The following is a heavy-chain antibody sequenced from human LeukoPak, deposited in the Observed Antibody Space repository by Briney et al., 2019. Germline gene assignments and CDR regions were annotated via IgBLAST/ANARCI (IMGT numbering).Heavy chain of an antibody. CDR2: INPSGGST. D-gene: IGHD3-10*01. J-gene: IGHJ4*02. V-gene: IGHV1-46*02. Sequence: ASVKVSCKASGYTFNNHYMYWVRQAPGQGLEWMGVINPSGGSTSYAQKFQGRVTMTRDTSTRTVYMEVNSLRSEDTAVYYCVRADSGEFDYWGQGTLVTVSS. CDR1: GYTFNNHY. CDR3: VRADSGEFDY.